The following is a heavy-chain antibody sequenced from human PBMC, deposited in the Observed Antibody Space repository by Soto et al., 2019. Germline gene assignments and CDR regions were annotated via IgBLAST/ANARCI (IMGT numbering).Heavy chain of an antibody. J-gene: IGHJ6*02. CDR1: GFTLSSYA. CDR3: AKAGSGYDSHYYYGMDV. CDR2: ISGSGGST. V-gene: IGHV3-23*01. Sequence: GGSLRLSCAASGFTLSSYAMSWVRQASGRGLEWVSDISGSGGSTYYADSVKGRFTISRDNSKNTLYLQMNSLRAEDTAVYYCAKAGSGYDSHYYYGMDVWGQGTMVTVSS. D-gene: IGHD5-12*01.